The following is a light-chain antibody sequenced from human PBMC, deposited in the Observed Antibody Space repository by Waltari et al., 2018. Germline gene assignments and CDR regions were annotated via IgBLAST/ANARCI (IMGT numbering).Light chain of an antibody. CDR1: KGITRY. J-gene: IGKJ3*01. CDR3: QQVHSSPFT. CDR2: AAS. Sequence: DIQLTQSPSFLSASIGDRVTITCRATKGITRYLAWYKQKPGRAPNLLIYAASALEDGVPSRFSGSGSGTEFTLTISSLQPEDFATYYCQQVHSSPFTFGPGTKVDIK. V-gene: IGKV1-9*01.